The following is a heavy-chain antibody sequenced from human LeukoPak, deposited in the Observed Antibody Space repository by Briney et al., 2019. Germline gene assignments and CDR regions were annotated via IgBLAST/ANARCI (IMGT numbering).Heavy chain of an antibody. CDR2: INPNSGGT. CDR3: ARDVTATDAFDI. Sequence: ASVKVSCKASGGTFSSYAISWVRQAPGQGLEWMGWINPNSGGTNYAQKFQGRVTMTRDTSISTAYMELSRLRSDDTAVYYCARDVTATDAFDIWGQGTMVTVSS. CDR1: GGTFSSYA. D-gene: IGHD2-21*02. J-gene: IGHJ3*02. V-gene: IGHV1-2*02.